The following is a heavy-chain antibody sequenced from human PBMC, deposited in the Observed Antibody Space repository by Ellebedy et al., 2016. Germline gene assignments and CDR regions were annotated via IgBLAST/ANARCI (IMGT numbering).Heavy chain of an antibody. CDR3: ARTGGGDFWSGYYHFDY. V-gene: IGHV3-21*01. J-gene: IGHJ4*02. CDR2: ISSSSSYI. D-gene: IGHD3-3*01. Sequence: GESLKISCAASGFTFSSYSMNWVRQAPGKGLEWVSSISSSSSYIYYADSVKGRFTISRDNAKNSLYLQMNSLRAEDTAVYYCARTGGGDFWSGYYHFDYWGQGTLVTVSS. CDR1: GFTFSSYS.